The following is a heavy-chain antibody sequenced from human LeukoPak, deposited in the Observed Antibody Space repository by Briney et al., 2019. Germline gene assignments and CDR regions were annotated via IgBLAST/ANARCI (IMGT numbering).Heavy chain of an antibody. CDR3: ATGVGAAPYYFDY. V-gene: IGHV1-24*01. CDR2: FDPEDGET. Sequence: ASVKVSCKVSGYTLTELSMHWVRQAPGIGLEWMGGFDPEDGETIYAQKFQGRVTMTEDTSTDTAYMELSSLRSEDTAVYYCATGVGAAPYYFDYWGQGTLVTVSS. D-gene: IGHD2-15*01. J-gene: IGHJ4*02. CDR1: GYTLTELS.